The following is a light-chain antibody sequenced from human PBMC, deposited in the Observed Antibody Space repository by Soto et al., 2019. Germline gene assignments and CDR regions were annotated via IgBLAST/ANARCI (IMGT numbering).Light chain of an antibody. V-gene: IGKV2-28*01. CDR3: MQGLQSPGT. CDR1: QSLLYSNGYNY. J-gene: IGKJ1*01. CDR2: LGS. Sequence: DIVMTQSPLSLSVTPGEPASISCRSSQSLLYSNGYNYLDWYLQRPGQSPQLLISLGSNRASGVPDRFSGSGSGTDFTLKISRVEAEDVGLYYCMQGLQSPGTFGQGTKVDI.